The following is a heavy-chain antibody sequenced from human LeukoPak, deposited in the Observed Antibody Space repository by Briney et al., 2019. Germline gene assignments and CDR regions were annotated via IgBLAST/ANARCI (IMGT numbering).Heavy chain of an antibody. Sequence: PGGSLRLSCAASGFTFSSYSMNWVRPAPGKGLEWVSYISSSGSTIYYADSVKGRFTISRDNAKNPLYLQMTSLRAEDTAVYYCAELGITMIGGVWGKGTTVTISS. CDR3: AELGITMIGGV. D-gene: IGHD3-10*02. CDR2: ISSSGSTI. V-gene: IGHV3-48*04. CDR1: GFTFSSYS. J-gene: IGHJ6*04.